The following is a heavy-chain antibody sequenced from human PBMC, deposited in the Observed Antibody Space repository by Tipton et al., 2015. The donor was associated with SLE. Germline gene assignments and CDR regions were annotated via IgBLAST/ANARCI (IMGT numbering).Heavy chain of an antibody. V-gene: IGHV4-34*01. CDR2: INHSGST. CDR1: GGSFSGYF. Sequence: TLSLTCAVHGGSFSGYFWTWVRQPPEKGLEWIGEINHSGSTNYNPSLQSRVTISVDTSKNQFSLKLSSVTAADTAVYYCAREVEGYYYYYMDVWGKGTTVTVSS. D-gene: IGHD5-24*01. J-gene: IGHJ6*03. CDR3: AREVEGYYYYYMDV.